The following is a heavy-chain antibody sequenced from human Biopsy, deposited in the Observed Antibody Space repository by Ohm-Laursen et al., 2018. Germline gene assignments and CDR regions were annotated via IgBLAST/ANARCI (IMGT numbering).Heavy chain of an antibody. D-gene: IGHD1-26*01. CDR2: IIPMFGTA. Sequence: SSVTASCKTSGGTFINYAISWVRQAPGQGLEWMGGIIPMFGTANYAQMFQGGVTISADESTSTSYMELSSLTTEDTAIYYCARGPHSGSHSCFDYWGRGTLVTVSS. J-gene: IGHJ4*02. CDR3: ARGPHSGSHSCFDY. V-gene: IGHV1-69*01. CDR1: GGTFINYA.